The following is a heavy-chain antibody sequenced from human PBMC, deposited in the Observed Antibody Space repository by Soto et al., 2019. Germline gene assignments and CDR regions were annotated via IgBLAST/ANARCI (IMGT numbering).Heavy chain of an antibody. Sequence: SETLSLTCNVSGGSISNYYWTWVRQSPEKGLEWIGYMYYNGNVNYNPSLKSRVTISIDASKNQFSLTLKSVTAADTAVYYCASGGNWFDPWGQGVLVTVSS. CDR2: MYYNGNV. CDR3: ASGGNWFDP. V-gene: IGHV4-59*01. D-gene: IGHD3-16*01. CDR1: GGSISNYY. J-gene: IGHJ5*02.